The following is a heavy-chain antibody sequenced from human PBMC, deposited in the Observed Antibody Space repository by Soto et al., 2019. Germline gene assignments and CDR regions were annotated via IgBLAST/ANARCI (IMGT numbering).Heavy chain of an antibody. V-gene: IGHV3-7*01. J-gene: IGHJ4*02. CDR2: IKPDGSEK. Sequence: EVQLVESGGGLVQPGESLRLSCAASGFTFSNYWMTWVRQAPGKGLEWVANIKPDGSEKFSVDPVKGRFTISRDNANNLLYLQMNSLRAEDTAVYYCVRARIDYWGQGTLVTVSS. CDR3: VRARIDY. CDR1: GFTFSNYW.